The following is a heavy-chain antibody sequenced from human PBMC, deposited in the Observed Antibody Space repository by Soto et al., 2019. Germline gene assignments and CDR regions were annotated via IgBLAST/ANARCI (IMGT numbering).Heavy chain of an antibody. CDR3: ASRLGVDYDYIWGSYRYNDY. CDR1: GYTFTSYD. CDR2: MNPNSGNT. Sequence: ALVKVSCKASGYTFTSYDINWVRQATGQGLEWMGWMNPNSGNTGYAQKFQGRVTMTRNTSISAAYMELSSLRSEDTAVYYCASRLGVDYDYIWGSYRYNDYWGQGTLVTVSS. V-gene: IGHV1-8*01. J-gene: IGHJ4*02. D-gene: IGHD3-16*02.